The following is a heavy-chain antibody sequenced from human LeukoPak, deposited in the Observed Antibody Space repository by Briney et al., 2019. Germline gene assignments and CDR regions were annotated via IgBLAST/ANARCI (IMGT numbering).Heavy chain of an antibody. Sequence: ALVKVSCKASGYTFTGYYMHWVRQAPGQGLEWMGWINPNSGGTNYAQKFQGRVTMTRDTSISTAYMELSRLRSDDTAVYYCARAGVRYFDWSRGGSVDYWGQGTLVTVSS. CDR3: ARAGVRYFDWSRGGSVDY. CDR2: INPNSGGT. J-gene: IGHJ4*02. CDR1: GYTFTGYY. V-gene: IGHV1-2*02. D-gene: IGHD3-9*01.